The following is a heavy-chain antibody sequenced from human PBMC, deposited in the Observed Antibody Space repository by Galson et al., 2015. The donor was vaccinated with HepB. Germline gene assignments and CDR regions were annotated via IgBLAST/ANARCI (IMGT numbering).Heavy chain of an antibody. Sequence: SVKVSCKASGGTFSSYTISWVRQAPGQGLEWMGRIIPILGIANYAQKFQGRVTITADKSTSTAYMELSSLGSEDTAVYYCARVRGSSWHATFDYWGQGTLVTVSS. CDR1: GGTFSSYT. V-gene: IGHV1-69*02. J-gene: IGHJ4*02. CDR2: IIPILGIA. CDR3: ARVRGSSWHATFDY. D-gene: IGHD6-13*01.